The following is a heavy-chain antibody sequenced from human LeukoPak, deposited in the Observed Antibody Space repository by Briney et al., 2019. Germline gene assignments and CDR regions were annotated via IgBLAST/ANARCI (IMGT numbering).Heavy chain of an antibody. Sequence: SATLSLTCTVAGDSISSSFWNWIXXXXGXRLEWIGNIYYSGSTNYNPALKSRVTFXVDTTKNQVSLKLSSATAADTAVYYCARGALGAHPVDYWGQGALVIVSS. V-gene: IGHV4-59*01. CDR2: IYYSGST. J-gene: IGHJ4*02. CDR3: ARGALGAHPVDY. D-gene: IGHD1-26*01. CDR1: GDSISSSF.